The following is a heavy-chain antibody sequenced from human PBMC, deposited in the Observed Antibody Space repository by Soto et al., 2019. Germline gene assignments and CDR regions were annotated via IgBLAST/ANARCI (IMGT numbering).Heavy chain of an antibody. Sequence: QVQLVQSGAEVKKPGSSVKVSCKASGGTFSSYAISWVRQAPGQGLEWMGGIIPIFGTANYAQKFQGRVTITADEYTSTAYMELSSLRSEDTAVYYCARDNALRGGYNIRNYYYYGMDVWGQGTTVTVSS. V-gene: IGHV1-69*01. D-gene: IGHD5-12*01. CDR3: ARDNALRGGYNIRNYYYYGMDV. CDR2: IIPIFGTA. CDR1: GGTFSSYA. J-gene: IGHJ6*02.